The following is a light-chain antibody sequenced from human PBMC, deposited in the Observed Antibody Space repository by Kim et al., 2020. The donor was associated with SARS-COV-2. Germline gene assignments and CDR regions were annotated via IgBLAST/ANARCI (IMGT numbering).Light chain of an antibody. V-gene: IGKV1-16*02. CDR3: QQYYSYPIT. Sequence: ASVGDTVTITWRASQGISQYLAWFRQKPGKAPESLIYAASSLESGVPSKFSGHGSGTDFTLTITGLQPEDSATYFCQQYYSYPITFGQGTRLEIK. CDR1: QGISQY. CDR2: AAS. J-gene: IGKJ5*01.